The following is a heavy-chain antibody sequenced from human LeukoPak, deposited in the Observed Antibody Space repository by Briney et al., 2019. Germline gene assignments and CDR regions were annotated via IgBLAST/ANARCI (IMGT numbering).Heavy chain of an antibody. V-gene: IGHV4-39*01. J-gene: IGHJ4*02. CDR1: GGSISSGAYY. D-gene: IGHD3-22*01. Sequence: SETLSLTCTVSGGSISSGAYYWGWIRQPPGKGLEWIGSSHYSGSNYYNPSLKSRVTISVDTSKNQFSLSLSSVTAADTAVYYCARLSRYYDRSGYFFGDYWGQGTLATVSS. CDR3: ARLSRYYDRSGYFFGDY. CDR2: SHYSGSN.